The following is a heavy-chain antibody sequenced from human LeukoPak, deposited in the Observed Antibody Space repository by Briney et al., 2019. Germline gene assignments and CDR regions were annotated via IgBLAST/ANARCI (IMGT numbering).Heavy chain of an antibody. J-gene: IGHJ6*02. CDR1: GFTFSSYS. V-gene: IGHV3-48*04. CDR2: ISSSSSTI. D-gene: IGHD3-10*01. CDR3: ARVLVWFGDETHLGMDV. Sequence: PGGSLRLSCAASGFTFSSYSMNWVRQAPGKGLEWVSYISSSSSTIYYADSVKGRFTISRDNAKNSLYLQMNSLRAEDTAVYYCARVLVWFGDETHLGMDVWGQGTTVTVSS.